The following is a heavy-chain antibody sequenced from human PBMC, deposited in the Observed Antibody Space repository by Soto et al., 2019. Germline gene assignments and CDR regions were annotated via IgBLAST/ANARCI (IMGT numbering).Heavy chain of an antibody. CDR1: GGSISSYY. CDR3: AREGLVAGSFDY. Sequence: SETLSLTCTVSGGSISSYYWSWIRQPPGKGLEWIGYIYYSGSTNYNPSLKSRVTISVDTSKNQFSLKLSSLTAADTAVYYCAREGLVAGSFDYWGQGTLVTVSS. CDR2: IYYSGST. V-gene: IGHV4-59*01. D-gene: IGHD6-19*01. J-gene: IGHJ4*02.